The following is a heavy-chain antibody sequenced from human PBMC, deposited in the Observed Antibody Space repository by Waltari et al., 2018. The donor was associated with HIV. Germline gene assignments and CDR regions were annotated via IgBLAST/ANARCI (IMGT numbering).Heavy chain of an antibody. CDR2: IWYDGSNK. CDR1: GFSLSNYG. J-gene: IGHJ4*02. V-gene: IGHV3-33*01. CDR3: ARDFALDS. Sequence: QVQLVGSGGGVVQPGKSLRLSCAASGFSLSNYGMHWVRQAPGKGLEWVALIWYDGSNKYYGDSVKGRFTISRDISKNTLYLQMNSLRAEDTAVYFCARDFALDSWGPGTLVTVSS.